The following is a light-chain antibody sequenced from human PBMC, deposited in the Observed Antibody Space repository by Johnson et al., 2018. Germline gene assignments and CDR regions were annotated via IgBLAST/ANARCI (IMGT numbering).Light chain of an antibody. CDR3: GTWDCSLRAGTF. J-gene: IGLJ1*01. CDR1: SSNIGNNY. CDR2: ENN. V-gene: IGLV1-51*02. Sequence: QSVLTQPPSVSAAPGQKVTISCSGSSSNIGNNYVSWYQQLPGTAPKLLIYENNKRPSGIPDRFSGSKSGTSATLGITGLQTGDEADYYCGTWDCSLRAGTFFGTGTKVTVL.